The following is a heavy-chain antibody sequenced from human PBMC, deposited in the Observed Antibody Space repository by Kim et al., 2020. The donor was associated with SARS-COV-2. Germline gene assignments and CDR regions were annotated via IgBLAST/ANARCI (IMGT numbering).Heavy chain of an antibody. V-gene: IGHV4-34*01. CDR2: INHSGST. D-gene: IGHD3-10*01. Sequence: SETLSLTCAVYGGSFSGYYWSWIRQPPGKGLEWIGEINHSGSTNYNPSLKSRVTISVDTSKNQFSLKLSSVTAADTAVYYCARVKVRGYYGSGPPGAFDIWGQGTMVTVSS. J-gene: IGHJ3*02. CDR1: GGSFSGYY. CDR3: ARVKVRGYYGSGPPGAFDI.